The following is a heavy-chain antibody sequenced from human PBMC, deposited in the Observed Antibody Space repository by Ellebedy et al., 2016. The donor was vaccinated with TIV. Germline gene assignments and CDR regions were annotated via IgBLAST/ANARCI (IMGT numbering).Heavy chain of an antibody. CDR1: GFTFSRYW. D-gene: IGHD6-19*01. V-gene: IGHV3-7*01. J-gene: IGHJ6*02. CDR2: MKEDGSEK. CDR3: ARDLYSSEGLDV. Sequence: PGGSLRLSCAASGFTFSRYWMSWVRQAPGKGLEWVANMKEDGSEKYYVDSVKGRFTISRDNAKNSLYLQLNSLRAEDTAVYYCARDLYSSEGLDVWGQGTTVTVSS.